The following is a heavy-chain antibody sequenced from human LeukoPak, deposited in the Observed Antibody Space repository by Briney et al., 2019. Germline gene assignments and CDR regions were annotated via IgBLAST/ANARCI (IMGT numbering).Heavy chain of an antibody. CDR3: ARPRDSSGYYYGAFDI. J-gene: IGHJ3*02. CDR2: IYPGDSDT. V-gene: IGHV5-51*01. D-gene: IGHD3-22*01. Sequence: GGSLKISFKGSGFRFTSYWIGWVRQVPGKGLEWMGIIYPGDSDTRYSPSFQGQATISADKSISTAYLQWSSLKASDTAMYYCARPRDSSGYYYGAFDIWGQGTMVTVSS. CDR1: GFRFTSYW.